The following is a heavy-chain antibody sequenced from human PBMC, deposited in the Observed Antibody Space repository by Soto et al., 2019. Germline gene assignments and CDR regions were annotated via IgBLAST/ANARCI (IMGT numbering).Heavy chain of an antibody. V-gene: IGHV4-59*08. J-gene: IGHJ2*01. D-gene: IGHD2-21*01. CDR1: GGSINNYY. CDR3: ARHVANGFTFDI. Sequence: QVQLQESGPGLVKPSETLSLTCTVSGGSINNYYWSWLRQPPGKGLEWIGYIYYSGSTIYSPSLNSRLTISVDTSKNQFSLQLRSVTAADTAVYYCARHVANGFTFDIWGRGTLVTVSS. CDR2: IYYSGST.